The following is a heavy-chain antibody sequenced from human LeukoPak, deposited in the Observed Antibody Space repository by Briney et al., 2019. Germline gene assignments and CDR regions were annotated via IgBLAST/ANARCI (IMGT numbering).Heavy chain of an antibody. CDR1: GFTVSSNY. J-gene: IGHJ4*02. CDR2: IYSGGST. V-gene: IGHV3-66*01. Sequence: PGGSLRLSCAASGFTVSSNYMSWVRQAPGKGLEWVSVIYSGGSTYYADSVKGRFTISRDNSKNTPYLQMNSLRAEDTAVYYCASSLHCSSTSCTVRYYFDYWGQGTLVTVSS. D-gene: IGHD2-2*01. CDR3: ASSLHCSSTSCTVRYYFDY.